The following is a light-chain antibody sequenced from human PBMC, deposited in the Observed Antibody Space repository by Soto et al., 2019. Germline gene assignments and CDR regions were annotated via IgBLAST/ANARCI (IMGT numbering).Light chain of an antibody. CDR1: SSDVGGYNY. V-gene: IGLV2-14*01. CDR2: EVS. J-gene: IGLJ3*02. CDR3: STHNTSTIPWV. Sequence: QSALTQPASVSGSPGQSITISCTGTSSDVGGYNYVSWYQQHPGKAPKLMIYEVSNRPSGVSNRFSGSKSGNTASLTISGRQAEDEAGYYCSTHNTSTIPWVFGGGTKLTVL.